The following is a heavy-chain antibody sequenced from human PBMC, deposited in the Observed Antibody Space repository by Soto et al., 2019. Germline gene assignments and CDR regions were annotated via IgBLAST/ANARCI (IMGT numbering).Heavy chain of an antibody. CDR3: ARDLRLEGSSSGGHDAFDI. J-gene: IGHJ3*02. CDR1: GDTFTSYG. CDR2: ISAYNGNT. Sequence: ASVKASCTASGDTFTSYGISWVRQAPVQGLEWTGWISAYNGNTNYAQKLQGRVTMTTDTSTSTAYMELRSLRSEDTAVYYCARDLRLEGSSSGGHDAFDIWGQGTMVTV. V-gene: IGHV1-18*04. D-gene: IGHD6-6*01.